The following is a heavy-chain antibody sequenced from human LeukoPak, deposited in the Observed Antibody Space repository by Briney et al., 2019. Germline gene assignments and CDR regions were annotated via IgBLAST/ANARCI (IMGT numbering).Heavy chain of an antibody. J-gene: IGHJ4*02. CDR2: ITSTGDDI. CDR3: ASDIVATSGDF. CDR1: GFTFSDYY. V-gene: IGHV3-11*01. D-gene: IGHD5-12*01. Sequence: GGSLRLSCAASGFTFSDYYMSWIRQAPGKGLEWIAYITSTGDDIYYADSVKGRFTISRDNAKNALFLRMNSLRVEDTATYYCASDIVATSGDFWGQGTLVSVSS.